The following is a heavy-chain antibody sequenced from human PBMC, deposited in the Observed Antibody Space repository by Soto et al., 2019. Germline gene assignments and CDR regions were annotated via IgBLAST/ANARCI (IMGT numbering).Heavy chain of an antibody. D-gene: IGHD3-10*01. V-gene: IGHV4-59*01. Sequence: SETLSLTCTVSGGSISSYYWSWIRQPPGKGLEWIGYIYYSGSTNYNPSLKSRVTISVDTSKNQFSLKLSSVTAADTAVYYCARDRVNMVRGVTRIFDYWGQGTLVTVSS. CDR1: GGSISSYY. J-gene: IGHJ4*02. CDR2: IYYSGST. CDR3: ARDRVNMVRGVTRIFDY.